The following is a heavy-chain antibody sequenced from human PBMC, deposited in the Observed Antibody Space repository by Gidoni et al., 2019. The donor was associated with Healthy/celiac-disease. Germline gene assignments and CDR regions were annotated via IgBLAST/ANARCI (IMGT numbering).Heavy chain of an antibody. Sequence: QVQLEPSGAEVTKPGSSVKISCKASVGPFSSYAISWVRQAPGQGLEWMGGIIPIFGTANYAQKCQGRVTITADKSTSTAYMELSSLRSEDTAVYYCARAPCSSTSCYRAGWFDPWGQGTLVTVSS. CDR1: VGPFSSYA. D-gene: IGHD2-2*01. CDR3: ARAPCSSTSCYRAGWFDP. J-gene: IGHJ5*02. CDR2: IIPIFGTA. V-gene: IGHV1-69*06.